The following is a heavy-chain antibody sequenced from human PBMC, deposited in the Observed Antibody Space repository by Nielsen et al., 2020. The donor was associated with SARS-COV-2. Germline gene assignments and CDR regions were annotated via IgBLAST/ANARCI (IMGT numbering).Heavy chain of an antibody. CDR3: AREYQLPGYYYYYYMDV. D-gene: IGHD2-2*01. V-gene: IGHV3-30-3*01. CDR2: ISYDGSNK. J-gene: IGHJ6*03. CDR1: GFTFSSYA. Sequence: GGSLRLSCAASGFTFSSYAMHWVRQAPGKGLEWVAVISYDGSNKYYADSVKGRFTISRDNSKNTLYLQMNSLRAEDTAVYYCAREYQLPGYYYYYYMDVWGKGTTVTVSS.